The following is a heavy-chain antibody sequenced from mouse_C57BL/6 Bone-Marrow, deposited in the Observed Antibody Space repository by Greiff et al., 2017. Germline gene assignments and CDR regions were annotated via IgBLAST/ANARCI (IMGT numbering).Heavy chain of an antibody. CDR3: ARGRWLPYYAMDY. CDR2: ISSGTSTI. CDR1: GFTFSNYG. D-gene: IGHD2-3*01. J-gene: IGHJ4*01. V-gene: IGHV5-17*01. Sequence: EVMLVESGGGLVKPGGSLRLSCAASGFTFSNYGMHWVRQAPEKGLEWVAYISSGTSTIDYADTVKGRFSNPRDNAKNTLFLQMTSLGSEDTARYYCARGRWLPYYAMDYWGQGTSVTVSS.